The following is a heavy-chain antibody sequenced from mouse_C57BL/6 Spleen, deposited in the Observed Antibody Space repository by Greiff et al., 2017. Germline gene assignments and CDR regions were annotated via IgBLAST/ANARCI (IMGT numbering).Heavy chain of an antibody. J-gene: IGHJ2*01. D-gene: IGHD2-3*01. V-gene: IGHV5-4*01. CDR3: AREGGGYYDY. Sequence: EVKLQESGGGLVKPGGSLKLSCAASGFTFSSYAMSWVRQTPEKRLEWVATISDGGSYTYYPDNVKGRFTISRDNAKNNLYLQMSHLKSEDTAMYYCAREGGGYYDYWGQGTTLTVSS. CDR1: GFTFSSYA. CDR2: ISDGGSYT.